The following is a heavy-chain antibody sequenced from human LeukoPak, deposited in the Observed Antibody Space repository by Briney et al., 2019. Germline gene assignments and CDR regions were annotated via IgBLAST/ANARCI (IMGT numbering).Heavy chain of an antibody. CDR3: AKDIAAAGTRAFDI. Sequence: LRLSCAASGFTFDDYAMHWVRQAPGKGLEWVSGISWNSGSIGYADSVKGRFTISRDNAKNSLYLQMNSLRAEDTALYYCAKDIAAAGTRAFDIWGQGTMVTVSS. CDR1: GFTFDDYA. V-gene: IGHV3-9*01. D-gene: IGHD6-13*01. J-gene: IGHJ3*02. CDR2: ISWNSGSI.